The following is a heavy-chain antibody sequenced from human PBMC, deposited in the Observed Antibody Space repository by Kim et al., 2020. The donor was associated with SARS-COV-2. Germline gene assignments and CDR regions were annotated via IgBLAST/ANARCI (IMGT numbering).Heavy chain of an antibody. J-gene: IGHJ6*02. V-gene: IGHV4-39*01. CDR1: GGSISSGSYY. CDR2: IYYTGST. Sequence: SETLSLTCTVSGGSISSGSYYWGWIRQPPGKGLEWIGSIYYTGSTYYSPSLNSRVTISVDTSNNQFSLKLSSVTAADTALYYCARALFGERDGMDVWGQGTTVTVSS. D-gene: IGHD3-10*02. CDR3: ARALFGERDGMDV.